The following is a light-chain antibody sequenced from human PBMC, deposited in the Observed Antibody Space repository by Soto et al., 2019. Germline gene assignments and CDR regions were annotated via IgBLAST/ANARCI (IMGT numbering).Light chain of an antibody. CDR1: PDTPAS. Sequence: DIQLTQSPSSLSASVGDRVTITCQATPDTPASLYWYQHTPDKLPRLLIFDASSLQPGFPSRFRVSTSGTTFPLTTAGLQTEELGIMYCQQCEHLPVTVGTVPGILGPGTRVHLK. V-gene: IGKV1-33*01. CDR3: QQCEHLPVTVGTVPGI. J-gene: IGKJ3*01. CDR2: DAS.